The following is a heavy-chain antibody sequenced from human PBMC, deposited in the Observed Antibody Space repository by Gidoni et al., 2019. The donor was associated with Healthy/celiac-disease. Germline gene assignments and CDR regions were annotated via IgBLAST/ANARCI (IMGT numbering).Heavy chain of an antibody. J-gene: IGHJ1*01. CDR2: ISGSGGST. CDR1: GFTFSSYA. V-gene: IGHV3-23*01. CDR3: AKYVVGPRGDDYVWGSYRYLAEYLQH. Sequence: EVQLLESGGGLVQPGGSLRLSCAASGFTFSSYAMSWVRQAPGKGLEWVSAISGSGGSTYYADSVKGRFTISRDNSKNTLYLQMNSLRAEDTAVYYCAKYVVGPRGDDYVWGSYRYLAEYLQHWGQGTLVTVSS. D-gene: IGHD3-16*02.